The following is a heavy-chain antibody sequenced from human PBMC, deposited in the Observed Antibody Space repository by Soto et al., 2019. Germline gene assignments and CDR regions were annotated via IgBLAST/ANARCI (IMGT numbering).Heavy chain of an antibody. V-gene: IGHV3-11*04. CDR1: GFTFSDYY. CDR3: ARGHTTVRRAYFDY. CDR2: ISGGGTFA. D-gene: IGHD4-17*01. J-gene: IGHJ4*02. Sequence: QVQLVESGGGLVKPGGSLRLSCEASGFTFSDYYMTWFRQAPGKGLEWVSYISGGGTFAAYADSLRGRFTILRDNAKSSVYLQITSLRADDSAVYYCARGHTTVRRAYFDYWGQGTVVTVSS.